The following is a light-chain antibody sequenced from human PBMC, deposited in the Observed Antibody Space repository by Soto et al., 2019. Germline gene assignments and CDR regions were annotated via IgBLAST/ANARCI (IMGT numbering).Light chain of an antibody. CDR3: QQYNDHIT. Sequence: DTQMTQSPSTLSASIGDRVTITCRASQSISTWLAWYKQKPGKAPKLLIYAAPTLENGVPTRFSGTGSETEFTLTVRSLKPDDSATYYCQQYNDHITFGQGTRLEIK. CDR2: AAP. J-gene: IGKJ5*01. V-gene: IGKV1-5*01. CDR1: QSISTW.